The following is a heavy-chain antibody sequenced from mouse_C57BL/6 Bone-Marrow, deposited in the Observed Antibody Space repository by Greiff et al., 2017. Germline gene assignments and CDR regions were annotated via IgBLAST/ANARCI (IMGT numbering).Heavy chain of an antibody. CDR3: ARLTTVVANYAMDY. D-gene: IGHD1-1*01. Sequence: DVKLVESGGGLVQPGGSLKLSCAASGFSFSDYGMAWVRQAPRKGPGWVAFISNLSYSIYYADTVTGRFTISRENAKNTLYLEMSSLRSEDTAMYDCARLTTVVANYAMDYWGQGTSVTVSS. J-gene: IGHJ4*01. CDR2: ISNLSYSI. V-gene: IGHV5-15*01. CDR1: GFSFSDYG.